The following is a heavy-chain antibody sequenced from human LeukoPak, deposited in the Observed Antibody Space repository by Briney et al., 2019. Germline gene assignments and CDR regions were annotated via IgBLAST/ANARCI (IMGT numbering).Heavy chain of an antibody. CDR3: ARLGGSYSSLFDY. CDR1: GGSFSGYY. Sequence: SETLSLTCAVYGGSFSGYYWSWIRQPPGKGLEWIGSIYYSGSTYYNPSLKSRVTISVDTSKNQFSLKLSSVTAADTAVYYCARLGGSYSSLFDYWGQGTLVTVSS. CDR2: IYYSGST. D-gene: IGHD1-26*01. J-gene: IGHJ4*02. V-gene: IGHV4-34*01.